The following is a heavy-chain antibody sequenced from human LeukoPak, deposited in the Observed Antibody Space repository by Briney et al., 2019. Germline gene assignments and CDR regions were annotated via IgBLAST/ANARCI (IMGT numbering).Heavy chain of an antibody. J-gene: IGHJ5*02. Sequence: PSETLSLTCTVSGGSISSRSYYWGWIRQSPGKGLEWIGSIYYSGSTNYNPSLKSRVTISVDTSKNQFSLELSSVTAADTAVYYCARVQDDILTGFNWFDPWGQGTLVTVSS. CDR3: ARVQDDILTGFNWFDP. D-gene: IGHD3-9*01. V-gene: IGHV4-39*07. CDR1: GGSISSRSYY. CDR2: IYYSGST.